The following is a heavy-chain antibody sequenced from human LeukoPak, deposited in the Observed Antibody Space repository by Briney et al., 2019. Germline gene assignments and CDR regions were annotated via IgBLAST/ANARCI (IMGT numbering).Heavy chain of an antibody. CDR1: GFTFSSYA. J-gene: IGHJ4*02. CDR2: ISGSDGTT. CDR3: AKPLRYFDWPTTDY. D-gene: IGHD3-9*01. V-gene: IGHV3-23*01. Sequence: PGGSQRLSCAASGFTFSSYAMSRVRQAPGKGLEWVSSISGSDGTTYYADSVKGRFTISRDNSKNTLYLQMNSLRAEDAAVYYCAKPLRYFDWPTTDYWGQGTLVTVSS.